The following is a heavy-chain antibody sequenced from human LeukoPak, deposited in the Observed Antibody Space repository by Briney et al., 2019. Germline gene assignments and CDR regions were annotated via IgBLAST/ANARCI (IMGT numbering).Heavy chain of an antibody. CDR1: GVSISSSNSY. J-gene: IGHJ4*02. Sequence: SETLSLTCTVSGVSISSSNSYWGWIRQPPGKGLEWIGTIYYSGSTYYNPSLMSRLTISVDTSKNQFSLRLSSVTAADTAVYYCARLVGTYCSSTTCYARSYFDYWGQGTLVTVSS. V-gene: IGHV4-39*01. D-gene: IGHD2-2*01. CDR3: ARLVGTYCSSTTCYARSYFDY. CDR2: IYYSGST.